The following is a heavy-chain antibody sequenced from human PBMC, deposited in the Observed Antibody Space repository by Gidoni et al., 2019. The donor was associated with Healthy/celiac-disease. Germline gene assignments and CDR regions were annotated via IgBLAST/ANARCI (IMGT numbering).Heavy chain of an antibody. CDR3: ARARARVVVAASFDY. J-gene: IGHJ4*02. V-gene: IGHV4-34*01. Sequence: QVQLQQRGAGLLTPSETLSLTCAVYGGPFSGYYWSWIRQPQGKGLEWIGEINHRGSTNYHPSLKSRVTISVDTSKNQFSLKLSSVTAADTAVYYCARARARVVVAASFDYWGQGTLVTVSS. CDR1: GGPFSGYY. D-gene: IGHD2-15*01. CDR2: INHRGST.